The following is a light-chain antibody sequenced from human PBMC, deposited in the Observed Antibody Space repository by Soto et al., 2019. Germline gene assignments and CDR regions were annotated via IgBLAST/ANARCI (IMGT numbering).Light chain of an antibody. CDR2: GVS. V-gene: IGKV3-15*01. Sequence: EIVMTQSPDTLSVSPGDRATLSCRASQSVSSNVAWYQQKPGQAPRLLVYGVSTRATGTPARFSGSGSGTEFTLTISSLQSEDLAVYYCQQYNNWPPWTFGQGTKVEIK. CDR3: QQYNNWPPWT. J-gene: IGKJ1*01. CDR1: QSVSSN.